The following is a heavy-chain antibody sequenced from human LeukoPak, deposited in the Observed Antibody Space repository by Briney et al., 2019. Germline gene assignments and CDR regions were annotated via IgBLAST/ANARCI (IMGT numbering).Heavy chain of an antibody. D-gene: IGHD1-7*01. CDR1: RYTFTSYG. V-gene: IGHV1-18*01. CDR3: AAANWNYERFGD. CDR2: ISAYNGNT. Sequence: ASVKVSCMASRYTFTSYGISWVRQAPGQGLEWMGWISAYNGNTNYAQKLQGRVTMTTDTSTSTAYMELRSLRSDDTAVYYCAAANWNYERFGDWGQGTLVTVSS. J-gene: IGHJ4*02.